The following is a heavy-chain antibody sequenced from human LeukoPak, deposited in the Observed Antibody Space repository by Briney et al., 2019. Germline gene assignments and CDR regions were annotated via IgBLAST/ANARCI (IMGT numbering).Heavy chain of an antibody. CDR3: ASRKLEAFDI. Sequence: GGSLRLSCAASGFTFSSYGMHWVRQAPGKGLEWVAVIWYDGSNKYYADSVKGRFTISRDNSKNTPYLQMNSLRAEDTAVYYCASRKLEAFDIWGQGTMVTVSS. D-gene: IGHD1-7*01. J-gene: IGHJ3*02. CDR2: IWYDGSNK. CDR1: GFTFSSYG. V-gene: IGHV3-33*01.